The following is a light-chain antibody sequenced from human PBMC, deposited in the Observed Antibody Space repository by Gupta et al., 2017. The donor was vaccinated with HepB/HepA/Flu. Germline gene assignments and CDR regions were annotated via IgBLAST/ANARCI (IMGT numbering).Light chain of an antibody. J-gene: IGKJ2*01. Sequence: EIVLTQSPVTLSLSPGERATLSCRASQDINKNLAWYRQKPGQAPRLLIYDASNRASDIPARFSASGSGTDFTLTISSLEPEEFAVYYCQQRNNGHPFMLTFGQGTKVEIK. V-gene: IGKV3-11*01. CDR1: QDINKN. CDR3: QQRNNGHPFMLT. CDR2: DAS.